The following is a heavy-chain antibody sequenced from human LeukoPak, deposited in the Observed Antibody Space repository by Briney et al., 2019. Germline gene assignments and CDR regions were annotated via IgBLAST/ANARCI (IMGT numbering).Heavy chain of an antibody. Sequence: GGSLRLSCAASGFIFSNAWMNWVRQAPGKGLEWVGRIKSKTEGGATDYAAPVKGRFTISRDDSQNTVDLQISSLAAEDTAMYFCTTTYIVASTRKFGDYWGQGTLVVVSS. CDR3: TTTYIVASTRKFGDY. V-gene: IGHV3-15*01. D-gene: IGHD5-12*01. CDR2: IKSKTEGGAT. CDR1: GFIFSNAW. J-gene: IGHJ4*02.